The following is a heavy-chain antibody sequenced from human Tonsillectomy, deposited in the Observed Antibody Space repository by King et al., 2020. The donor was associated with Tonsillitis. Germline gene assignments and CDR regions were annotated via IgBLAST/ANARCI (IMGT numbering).Heavy chain of an antibody. Sequence: VQLVESGGGLVKPGGSLRLSCAASGFTFSSYSMNWVRQAPGKGLEWVSSISSSSSYIYYADSVKGRFTISRDNAKNSLYLQMNSLRAEDTAVYYCARDDSDSGAFDIWGQGTMVTVSS. CDR2: ISSSSSYI. CDR3: ARDDSDSGAFDI. J-gene: IGHJ3*02. D-gene: IGHD3-22*01. CDR1: GFTFSSYS. V-gene: IGHV3-21*01.